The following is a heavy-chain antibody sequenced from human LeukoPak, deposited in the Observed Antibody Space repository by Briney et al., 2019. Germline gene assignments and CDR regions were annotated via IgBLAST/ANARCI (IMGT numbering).Heavy chain of an antibody. CDR3: AREGYGSGSSHFMDV. CDR1: GVPITSYF. CDR2: IYYIGTT. Sequence: PSETLSLTCTVPGVPITSYFWTWIRQAPGKGLEWIGYIYYIGTTNYNPSLKSRATMSVDMSKNQFSLKLTSVTAADTAVYYCAREGYGSGSSHFMDVWGTGTTVTVSS. D-gene: IGHD3-10*01. V-gene: IGHV4-59*01. J-gene: IGHJ6*03.